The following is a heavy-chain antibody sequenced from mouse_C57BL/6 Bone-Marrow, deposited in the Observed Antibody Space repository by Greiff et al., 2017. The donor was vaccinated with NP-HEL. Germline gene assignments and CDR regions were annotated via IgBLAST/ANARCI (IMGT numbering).Heavy chain of an antibody. D-gene: IGHD2-5*01. V-gene: IGHV2-9-1*01. J-gene: IGHJ1*03. CDR1: GFSLTSYA. CDR3: ARKKSNYVFWYFDV. Sequence: VQLQESGPGLVAPSQSLSITCTVSGFSLTSYAISWVRQPPGKGLAWLGVIWTGGGTNYNSALKSRLSISKDNSKSQVFLKMNSLQTDDTARYYCARKKSNYVFWYFDVWGTGTTVTVSS. CDR2: IWTGGGT.